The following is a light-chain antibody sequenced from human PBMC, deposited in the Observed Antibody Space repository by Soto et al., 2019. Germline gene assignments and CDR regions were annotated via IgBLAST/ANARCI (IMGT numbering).Light chain of an antibody. J-gene: IGKJ1*01. CDR1: QSISSY. CDR3: QQSYSNPRT. Sequence: DIQMPQSPSSLSVSVGDRVTSTCRASQSISSYLNWYQQKPGQAPKLLIYAASSLQSGVPSRFSGSGSWTDFTLTISSLQPDDFATYYCQQSYSNPRTSGHGTKVEIK. CDR2: AAS. V-gene: IGKV1-39*01.